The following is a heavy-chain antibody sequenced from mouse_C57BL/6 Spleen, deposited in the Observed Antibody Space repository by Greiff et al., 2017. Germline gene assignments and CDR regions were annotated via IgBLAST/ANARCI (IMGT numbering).Heavy chain of an antibody. CDR2: IHPNSGST. Sequence: QVQLQQPGAELVKPGASVKLSCKASGYTFTSYWMHWVKQRPGQGLEWIGMIHPNSGSTNYNEKFKSKATLTVDKSSSTAYMQLSSLTSEDSAVYYCAKTYGNDEFFPYWGQGTTLTVSS. V-gene: IGHV1-64*01. D-gene: IGHD2-2*01. J-gene: IGHJ2*01. CDR3: AKTYGNDEFFPY. CDR1: GYTFTSYW.